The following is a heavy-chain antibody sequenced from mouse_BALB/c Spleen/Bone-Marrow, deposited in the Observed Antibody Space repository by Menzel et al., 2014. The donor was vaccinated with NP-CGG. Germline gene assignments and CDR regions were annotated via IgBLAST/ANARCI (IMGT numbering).Heavy chain of an antibody. CDR1: GFDFSRYW. V-gene: IGHV4-1*02. D-gene: IGHD2-3*01. CDR3: SRLGYYGGFAY. J-gene: IGHJ3*01. CDR2: INPDSSTI. Sequence: EVKLMESGGGLVHPGGSLKLSCAASGFDFSRYWMGWVRQAPGKGLEWIGEINPDSSTINYTPSLQDKFIISRDNAKNTLYLQMSKVRSEDTALYYCSRLGYYGGFAYWGQGTLVTVSA.